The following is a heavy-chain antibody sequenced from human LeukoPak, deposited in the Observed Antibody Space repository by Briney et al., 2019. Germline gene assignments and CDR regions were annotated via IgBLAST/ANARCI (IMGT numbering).Heavy chain of an antibody. Sequence: GASVKVSCKASGGTFSSYATSWVRQAPGQGLEWMGGIIPIFGTANYAQKFQGRVTITADESTSTAYMELSSLRSEDTAVYYCARAHADSSPFDYWGQGTLVTVSS. CDR1: GGTFSSYA. CDR2: IIPIFGTA. CDR3: ARAHADSSPFDY. V-gene: IGHV1-69*13. J-gene: IGHJ4*02. D-gene: IGHD2-2*01.